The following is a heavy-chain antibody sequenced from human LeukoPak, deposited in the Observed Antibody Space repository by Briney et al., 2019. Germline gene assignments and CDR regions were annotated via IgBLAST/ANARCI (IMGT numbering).Heavy chain of an antibody. J-gene: IGHJ4*02. V-gene: IGHV3-23*01. CDR2: VDGGGGGT. D-gene: IGHD6-13*01. CDR3: AKQSAGSAAWYSLHYDF. Sequence: GGSLRLSCAASGFTLSSYAMTWVRLAPGRGLEWVSSVDGGGGGTYYADSVKGRFTTSRDNSKDTLYLQMNGLRAEDTAVYFCAKQSAGSAAWYSLHYDFWGQGTLVTVSS. CDR1: GFTLSSYA.